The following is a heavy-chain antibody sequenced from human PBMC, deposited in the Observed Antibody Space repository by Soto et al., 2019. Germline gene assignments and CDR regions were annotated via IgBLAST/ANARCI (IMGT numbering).Heavy chain of an antibody. CDR1: GGSISSYN. CDR2: IYYSGST. V-gene: IGHV4-59*01. D-gene: IGHD2-2*02. CDR3: GRGAIGLFGDGYYTYNWLDD. J-gene: IGHJ5*02. Sequence: PSETLSLTCTVSGGSISSYNWSWIRQPPGKGLEWIGYIYYSGSTNYNPSLMSRVTISLDASKNNFSLQLSYVTAADTAASYCGRGAIGLFGDGYYTYNWLDDWGQGTLVTVSS.